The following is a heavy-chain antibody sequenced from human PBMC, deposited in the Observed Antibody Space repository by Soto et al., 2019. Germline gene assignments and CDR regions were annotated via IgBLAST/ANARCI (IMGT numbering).Heavy chain of an antibody. CDR2: ISGYNGNT. CDR1: GYTFTTYG. V-gene: IGHV1-18*01. J-gene: IGHJ4*02. Sequence: QVQLVQSGTEVKKPGASVKVSCKASGYTFTTYGINWVRQAPGQGLEWMGWISGYNGNTKYAQKLQGRVTMTTDTSTSTAYMELRSLRSDDTAGHYIARESVEKASDYWGQGTLVTGSS. D-gene: IGHD3-3*01. CDR3: ARESVEKASDY.